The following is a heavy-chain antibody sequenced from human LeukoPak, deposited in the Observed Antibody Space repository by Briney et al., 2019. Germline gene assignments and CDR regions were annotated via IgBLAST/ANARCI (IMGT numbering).Heavy chain of an antibody. V-gene: IGHV3-13*01. D-gene: IGHD3-22*01. CDR2: IGTAGDT. CDR3: ARGLSGYYIFDY. J-gene: IGHJ4*02. CDR1: GFTFGSYD. Sequence: PGGSLRLSCAASGFTFGSYDMHWVRQATGKGLEWVSAIGTAGDTYYPGSVKGRFTISRENAKNSLYLQMNSLRAGDTAVYYCARGLSGYYIFDYWGQGTLVTVSS.